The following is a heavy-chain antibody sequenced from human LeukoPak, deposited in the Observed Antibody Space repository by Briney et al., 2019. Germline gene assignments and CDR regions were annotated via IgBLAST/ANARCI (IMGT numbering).Heavy chain of an antibody. J-gene: IGHJ4*02. D-gene: IGHD3-10*01. CDR1: GGSISSYY. CDR2: IYYSGST. Sequence: KPSETLSLTCTVSGGSISSYYWSWIRQPPGKGLEWIGYIYYSGSTNYNPSLKSRVTISVDTSKNQFSLKLSSVTAADTAVYYCAREEMVRGANEVGGYWGQGTLVTVSS. CDR3: AREEMVRGANEVGGY. V-gene: IGHV4-59*01.